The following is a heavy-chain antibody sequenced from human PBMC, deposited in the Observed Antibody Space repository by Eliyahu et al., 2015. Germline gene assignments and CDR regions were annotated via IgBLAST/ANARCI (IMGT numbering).Heavy chain of an antibody. J-gene: IGHJ4*02. CDR2: IKSXTDGGTT. V-gene: IGHV3-15*01. CDR1: GFTFSNAW. Sequence: EVQLXESGGGLVKPGGSLXLSXAASGFTFSNAWMXXVRQAPGKGLEWVGXIKSXTDGGTTDYAAPVKGRFTISRDDSKNTLYLQMNSLKTEDTAVYYCTTDLGNLMITFGGVTGFDYWGQGTLVTVSS. D-gene: IGHD3-16*01. CDR3: TTDLGNLMITFGGVTGFDY.